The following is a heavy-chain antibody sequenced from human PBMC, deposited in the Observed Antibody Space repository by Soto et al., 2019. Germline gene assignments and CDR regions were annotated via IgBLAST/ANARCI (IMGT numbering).Heavy chain of an antibody. CDR3: ARAKPGIADAGTPGDFDY. J-gene: IGHJ4*01. Sequence: SQTMSVPCTVLGGSIISHCGSWIRQPPRKVLEWIGYIYYSGSTNYNTTLKSRVTISLDTSKNQFSLKLSSVTAADAAVYFCARAKPGIADAGTPGDFDYWGQGTLVTVSS. V-gene: IGHV4-59*11. CDR2: IYYSGST. CDR1: GGSIISHC. D-gene: IGHD6-13*01.